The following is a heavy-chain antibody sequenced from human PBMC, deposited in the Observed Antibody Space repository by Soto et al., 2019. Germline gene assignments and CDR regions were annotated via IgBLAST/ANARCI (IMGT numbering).Heavy chain of an antibody. CDR3: AKRVDNWGVPYYLDS. J-gene: IGHJ4*02. D-gene: IGHD3-16*01. CDR2: IYPGDSET. Sequence: PGESLKISCQASGYGFSSSWIAWVRQSPGKGLEWLGIIYPGDSETRYSPSFRGQVTFSADTSTNAAFLQWSRLKASDSGIYYCAKRVDNWGVPYYLDSWGEGTQVTVSS. V-gene: IGHV5-51*01. CDR1: GYGFSSSW.